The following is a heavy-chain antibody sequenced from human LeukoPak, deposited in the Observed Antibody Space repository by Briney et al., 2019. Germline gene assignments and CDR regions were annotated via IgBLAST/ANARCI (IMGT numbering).Heavy chain of an antibody. D-gene: IGHD6-19*01. CDR2: LSGSGDST. V-gene: IGHV3-23*01. CDR1: GFTFSIYA. CDR3: AEEQKGLVPDGLCDN. J-gene: IGHJ4*02. Sequence: GGSLRLSCAASGFTFSIYAMTWVRQSPGKGLEWVSSLSGSGDSTYYADSVKGRFTIARDNTENTVYLQMNSLRAEDTAVYYCAEEQKGLVPDGLCDNCCQGTLVTVSS.